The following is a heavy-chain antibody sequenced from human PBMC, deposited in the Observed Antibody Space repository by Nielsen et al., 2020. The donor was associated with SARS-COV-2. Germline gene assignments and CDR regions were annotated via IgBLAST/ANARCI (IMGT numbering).Heavy chain of an antibody. CDR1: GYTFTSYG. D-gene: IGHD6-13*01. V-gene: IGHV1-18*01. J-gene: IGHJ6*02. Sequence: ASVKVSCKASGYTFTSYGISWVRQAPGQGLEWMGWISAYNGNTNYAQKLQGRVTMTTDTSTSTAYMELRSLRSDDTAVYYCARRSSSSWYTPYYYYGTDVWGQGTTVTVSS. CDR3: ARRSSSSWYTPYYYYGTDV. CDR2: ISAYNGNT.